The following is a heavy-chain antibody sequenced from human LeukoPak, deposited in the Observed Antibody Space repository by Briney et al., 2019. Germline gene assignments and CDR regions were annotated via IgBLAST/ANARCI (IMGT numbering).Heavy chain of an antibody. Sequence: GGSLRLSCAASGFTFSRFWMTWVRQAPGKGLEWVADIKQDGSEIRSVDSVKGRFTISRDNAKNSLYLQMNSLRAEDTAVYYCAKGVAAAVYYFDYWGQGTLVTVSS. CDR1: GFTFSRFW. CDR3: AKGVAAAVYYFDY. CDR2: IKQDGSEI. J-gene: IGHJ4*02. V-gene: IGHV3-7*05. D-gene: IGHD6-13*01.